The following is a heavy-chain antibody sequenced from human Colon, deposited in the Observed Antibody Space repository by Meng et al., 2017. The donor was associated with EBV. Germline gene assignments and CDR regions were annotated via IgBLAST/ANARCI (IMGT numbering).Heavy chain of an antibody. D-gene: IGHD3-16*01. CDR1: GDPITTNGYY. V-gene: IGHV4-39*07. CDR2: IFYSGNT. CDR3: ARERGGVTRDFDS. J-gene: IGHJ4*02. Sequence: LQGPGPGLLKPSGNLSLTCSVSGDPITTNGYYWGWIRQSPGKGLEWIGSIFYSGNTYFNPSLKTRVTISVDTSKNQFSLKLSSVTAADTAIYYCARERGGVTRDFDSWGQGALVTVSS.